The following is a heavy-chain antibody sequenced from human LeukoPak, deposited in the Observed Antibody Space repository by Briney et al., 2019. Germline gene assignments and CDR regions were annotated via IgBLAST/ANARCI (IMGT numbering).Heavy chain of an antibody. CDR1: GYTFTSYD. V-gene: IGHV1-8*01. CDR3: ARGRSAITMVRGVIIWGSNNWFDP. Sequence: GASVKVSCKASGYTFTSYDINWVRQATGQGLEWMGWMNPNSGNTGYAQKFQGRVTMTRNTSISTAYMELSSLRSEDTAVYYCARGRSAITMVRGVIIWGSNNWFDPWGQGTPVTVSS. D-gene: IGHD3-10*01. J-gene: IGHJ5*02. CDR2: MNPNSGNT.